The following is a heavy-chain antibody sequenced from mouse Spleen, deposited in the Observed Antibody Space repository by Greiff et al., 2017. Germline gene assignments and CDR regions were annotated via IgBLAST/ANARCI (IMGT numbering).Heavy chain of an antibody. Sequence: EVQVVESGGGLVKLGGSLKLSCAASGFTFSSYAMSWVRQTPEKRLEWVATISSGGGNTYYPDSVKGRFTISRDNAKNTLYLQMSSLKSEDTAMYYCASQLGRGYFDYWGQGTTLTVSS. CDR1: GFTFSSYA. D-gene: IGHD4-1*01. V-gene: IGHV5-9-3*01. CDR2: ISSGGGNT. J-gene: IGHJ2*01. CDR3: ASQLGRGYFDY.